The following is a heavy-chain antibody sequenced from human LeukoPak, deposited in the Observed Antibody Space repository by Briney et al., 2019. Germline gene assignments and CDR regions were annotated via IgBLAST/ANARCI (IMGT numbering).Heavy chain of an antibody. CDR2: ISGSGGST. V-gene: IGHV3-23*01. Sequence: GGSLRLSCAASGFTFSSYAMSWVRQAPGKGLEWVSAISGSGGSTYYADSVKGRFTISRDNAQNSLYLQMNGLRVEDTAVYYCTRRLDDWGQGTLVTVSS. CDR1: GFTFSSYA. J-gene: IGHJ4*02. CDR3: TRRLDD. D-gene: IGHD3-16*01.